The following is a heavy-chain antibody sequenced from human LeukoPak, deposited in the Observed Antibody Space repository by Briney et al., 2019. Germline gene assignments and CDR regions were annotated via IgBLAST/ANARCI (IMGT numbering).Heavy chain of an antibody. D-gene: IGHD1-26*01. J-gene: IGHJ6*03. CDR2: IKQDGSEK. CDR1: GFTFSSYW. V-gene: IGHV3-7*01. Sequence: GGSLRLSCAASGFTFSSYWMSRVRQAPGKGLEWVANIKQDGSEKYYVDSVKGRFTISRDNAKNSLYMQMNSLRAEDTDVYYCAREKATPGYYFYHSLDVWGKGTTVTVSS. CDR3: AREKATPGYYFYHSLDV.